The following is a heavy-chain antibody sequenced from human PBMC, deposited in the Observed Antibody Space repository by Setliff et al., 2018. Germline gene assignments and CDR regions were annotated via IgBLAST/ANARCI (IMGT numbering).Heavy chain of an antibody. V-gene: IGHV1-46*01. CDR2: IDPSGDYT. Sequence: ASVKVSCKASGYTFTGYYMHWVRQAPGQGLEWMGIIDPSGDYTNYGQKFQGRVTMTRDTSTTTVYMELSSLRSEDTAVYYCARFGGSCSSSSCYASDLWGQGTRVTVSS. CDR1: GYTFTGYY. CDR3: ARFGGSCSSSSCYASDL. D-gene: IGHD2-2*01. J-gene: IGHJ3*01.